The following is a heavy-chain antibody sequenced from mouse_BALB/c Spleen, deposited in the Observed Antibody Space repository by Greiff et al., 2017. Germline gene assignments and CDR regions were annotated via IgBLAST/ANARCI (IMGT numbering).Heavy chain of an antibody. CDR2: ISDGGSYT. Sequence: EVKLVESGGGLVKPGGSLKLSCAASGFTFSDYYMYWVRQTPEKRLEWVATISDGGSYTYYPDSVKGRFTISRDNAKNNLYLQMSSLKSEDTAMYYCASPYDYDVGFAYWGQGTLVTVSA. J-gene: IGHJ3*01. CDR1: GFTFSDYY. D-gene: IGHD2-4*01. V-gene: IGHV5-4*02. CDR3: ASPYDYDVGFAY.